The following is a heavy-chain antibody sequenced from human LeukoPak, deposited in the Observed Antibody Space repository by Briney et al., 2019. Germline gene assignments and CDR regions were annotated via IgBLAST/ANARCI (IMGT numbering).Heavy chain of an antibody. CDR1: GYTFTSHY. D-gene: IGHD3-3*01. V-gene: IGHV1-46*01. CDR3: TSGAGEVKNGLWSGPFDY. J-gene: IGHJ4*02. Sequence: ASVKVSCRASGYTFTSHYFHWVRQAPGQGLEWMGIIDPSGGSTNYAQKFQGRVAMTRDTSTSTVYMDLSSLRSEDTAVYYCTSGAGEVKNGLWSGPFDYWGQGALVTVSS. CDR2: IDPSGGST.